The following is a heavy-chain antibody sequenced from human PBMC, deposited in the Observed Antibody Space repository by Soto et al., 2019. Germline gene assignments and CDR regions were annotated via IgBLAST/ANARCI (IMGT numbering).Heavy chain of an antibody. CDR1: GFTLSDYG. J-gene: IGHJ3*01. CDR3: VRGGKTAGGFDV. V-gene: IGHV3-33*01. D-gene: IGHD2-15*01. Sequence: QVQLVESGGGAVQPGRSLRLSCAASGFTLSDYGMHWVRQAPDKGLEWVAVIWSDGNRKYYADSVKGRFTISRDNPDNTLFLEMTSLTADDTAVYYCVRGGKTAGGFDVWGQGTMVTVSS. CDR2: IWSDGNRK.